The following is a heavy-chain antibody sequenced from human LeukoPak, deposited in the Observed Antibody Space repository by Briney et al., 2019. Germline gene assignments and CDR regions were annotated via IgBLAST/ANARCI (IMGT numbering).Heavy chain of an antibody. CDR3: ARLTYYYGSGSYYEHFDY. J-gene: IGHJ4*02. V-gene: IGHV4-34*01. Sequence: PETPSLTPALYRGSPRAYYWSSIPQPPGKGLEWMGEINHSGSTNYNPSLKSRVTIAVDTSTNQFSLKLSSVTAADTAVYYCARLTYYYGSGSYYEHFDYWGQGTLVTVSS. CDR1: RGSPRAYY. CDR2: INHSGST. D-gene: IGHD3-10*01.